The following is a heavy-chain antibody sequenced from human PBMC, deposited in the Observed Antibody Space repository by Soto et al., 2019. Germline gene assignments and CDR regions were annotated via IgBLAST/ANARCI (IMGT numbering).Heavy chain of an antibody. V-gene: IGHV4-38-2*02. CDR2: IYHSGST. CDR1: GYSISSGYY. J-gene: IGHJ4*02. Sequence: SETLSLTCAVSGYSISSGYYWGWIRQPPGKGLEWIGSIYHSGSTYYNPSLKSRVTISIDTSKNQFSLKLSSVTAADTAVYYCARDQLPGNDFDYWGQGTLVTVSS. D-gene: IGHD2-2*01. CDR3: ARDQLPGNDFDY.